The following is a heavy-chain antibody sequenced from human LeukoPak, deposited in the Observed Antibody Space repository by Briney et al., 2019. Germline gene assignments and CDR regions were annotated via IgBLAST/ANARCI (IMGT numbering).Heavy chain of an antibody. CDR2: IYYSGST. Sequence: SETLSLTCTVSGGSISSYYWSWIRQPPGKGLEWIGYIYYSGSTNYNPPLKSRVTISVDTSKNQFSLKLSSVTAADTAVYYCARDTPPDYWGQGTLVTVSS. CDR1: GGSISSYY. J-gene: IGHJ4*02. V-gene: IGHV4-59*01. CDR3: ARDTPPDY.